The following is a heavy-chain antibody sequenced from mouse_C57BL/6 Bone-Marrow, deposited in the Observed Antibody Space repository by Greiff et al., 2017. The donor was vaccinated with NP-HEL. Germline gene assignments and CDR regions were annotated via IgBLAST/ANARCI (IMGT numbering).Heavy chain of an antibody. J-gene: IGHJ2*01. CDR2: IDPSDSET. CDR1: GYTFTSYW. D-gene: IGHD2-1*01. CDR3: ARKGYYGNLYYFDY. V-gene: IGHV1-52*01. Sequence: VQRVESGAELVRPGSSVKLSCKASGYTFTSYWMHWVKQRPIQGLEWIGNIDPSDSETHYNQKFKDKATLTVDKSSSTAYMQLSSLTSDDSAVYYCARKGYYGNLYYFDYWGQGTTLTVSS.